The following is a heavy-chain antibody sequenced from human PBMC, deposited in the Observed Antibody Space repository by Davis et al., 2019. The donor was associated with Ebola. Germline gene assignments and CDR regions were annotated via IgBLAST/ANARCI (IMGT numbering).Heavy chain of an antibody. Sequence: SVTVSCKASGYTFTDYNIHWMRQAPGQGLEWLGRVILKSGATNYAQKFQGRVTMTRDTSISTVYMELSSLRYDDTADYYCARGHNYAHEYWGQGTLVTVSS. CDR3: ARGHNYAHEY. J-gene: IGHJ4*02. CDR1: GYTFTDYN. D-gene: IGHD4-11*01. CDR2: VILKSGAT. V-gene: IGHV1-2*06.